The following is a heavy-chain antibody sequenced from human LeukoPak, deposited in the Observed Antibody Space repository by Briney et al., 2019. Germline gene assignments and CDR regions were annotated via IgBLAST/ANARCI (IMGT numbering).Heavy chain of an antibody. J-gene: IGHJ4*02. CDR3: AREWDRIAAAGSVVGY. CDR1: GYTFTSYY. V-gene: IGHV1-46*01. D-gene: IGHD6-13*01. CDR2: INPSGGST. Sequence: ASVKVSCKASGYTFTSYYMHWVRQAPGQGLEWMGIINPSGGSTSYAQKFQGRVTMTRDTSTSTVYMELSNLRSEDTAVYYCAREWDRIAAAGSVVGYWGQGTLVTVSS.